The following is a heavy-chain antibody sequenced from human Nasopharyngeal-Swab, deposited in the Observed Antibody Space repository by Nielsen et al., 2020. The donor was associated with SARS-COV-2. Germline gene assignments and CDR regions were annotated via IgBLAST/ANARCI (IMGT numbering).Heavy chain of an antibody. CDR1: GGSISSGGYS. V-gene: IGHV4-30-2*01. Sequence: LRLSCAVSGGSISSGGYSWSWIRQPPGKGLEWIGYINHSGSTNYNPSLKSRVTISVDTSKNQFSLKLSSVTAADTAVYYCASMTTVDLLAFDIWGQGTMVTVSS. D-gene: IGHD4-23*01. CDR2: INHSGST. J-gene: IGHJ3*02. CDR3: ASMTTVDLLAFDI.